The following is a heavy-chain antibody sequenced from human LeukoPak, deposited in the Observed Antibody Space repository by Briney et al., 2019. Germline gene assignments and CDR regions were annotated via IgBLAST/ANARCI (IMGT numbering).Heavy chain of an antibody. V-gene: IGHV3-23*01. D-gene: IGHD6-19*01. CDR3: AKGIYSSGWSYFDY. CDR2: IGGSGGRT. Sequence: HPGGSLRLSCAASGITLSNYGMSWVRQAPGKGLEWVAGIGGSGGRTNYADSVKGRFTISRDNPKNTLYLQMNSLRAEDTAVYYCAKGIYSSGWSYFDYWGHGTLVTVSS. J-gene: IGHJ4*01. CDR1: GITLSNYG.